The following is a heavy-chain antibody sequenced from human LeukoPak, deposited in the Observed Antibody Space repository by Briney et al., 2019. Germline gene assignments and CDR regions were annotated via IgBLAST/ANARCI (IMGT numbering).Heavy chain of an antibody. V-gene: IGHV3-30*04. D-gene: IGHD2-15*01. Sequence: GGSLRLSCAASGFTFSSYAMHWVRQARGKGLEWVAVISYDGSNKYYADSVKGRFTISRDNSKNTLYLQMNSLRAEDTAVYYCARDYGCSGGSCYPFDYWGQGTLVTVSS. CDR3: ARDYGCSGGSCYPFDY. J-gene: IGHJ4*02. CDR1: GFTFSSYA. CDR2: ISYDGSNK.